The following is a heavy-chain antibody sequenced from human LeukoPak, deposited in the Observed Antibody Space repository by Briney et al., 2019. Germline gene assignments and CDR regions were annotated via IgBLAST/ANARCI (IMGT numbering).Heavy chain of an antibody. Sequence: ASVKVSCKASGYTFTGYYMHWVRQAPGQGLEWMGWINPNSGGTNYAQKFQGRVTMTRDTSISTAYMELSRLRSDDSAVYYCARTGVVVVAAALYYFDYWGQGTLVTVSS. D-gene: IGHD2-15*01. CDR3: ARTGVVVVAAALYYFDY. CDR1: GYTFTGYY. CDR2: INPNSGGT. J-gene: IGHJ4*02. V-gene: IGHV1-2*02.